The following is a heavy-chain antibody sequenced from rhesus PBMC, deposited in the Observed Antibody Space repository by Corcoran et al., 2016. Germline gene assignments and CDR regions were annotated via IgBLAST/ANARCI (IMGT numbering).Heavy chain of an antibody. D-gene: IGHD1-44*01. CDR2: ISSASSYK. CDR1: GFTFSSYG. CDR3: TTGEFDY. V-gene: IGHV3S16*01. J-gene: IGHJ4*01. Sequence: EVQLVESGGGLVQPGGSLRLSCAASGFTFSSYGMSWVREAPGKGVGGVPSISSASSYKYYADSVKGRFTISRDNAKNSLSLQMNSLRAEDTAVYYCTTGEFDYWGQGVLVTVSS.